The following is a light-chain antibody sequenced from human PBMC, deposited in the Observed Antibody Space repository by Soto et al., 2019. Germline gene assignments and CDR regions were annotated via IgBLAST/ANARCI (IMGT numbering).Light chain of an antibody. Sequence: QSALTQPASVSGSPGQSITISCTGSSSDVGAYKYVSWFQQHPGKAPKLIIYEVSNRPSGVSDRFSGSKSGNTASLTISGLQVEDEADYHCSSYTTTTAWVFGGGTKLTVL. J-gene: IGLJ3*02. CDR1: SSDVGAYKY. V-gene: IGLV2-14*01. CDR3: SSYTTTTAWV. CDR2: EVS.